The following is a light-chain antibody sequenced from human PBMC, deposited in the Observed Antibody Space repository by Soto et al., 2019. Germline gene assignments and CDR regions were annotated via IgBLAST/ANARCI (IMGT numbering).Light chain of an antibody. J-gene: IGKJ5*01. CDR1: QSFGSSH. CDR2: GAS. Sequence: EIVLTQSPGTLSLSPGERATLSCRASQSFGSSHLAWYQQKPGQAPRLLIYGASTRVTGTPDRFSGSGSGTDFTLTISRLESDDSEVYYCQQYGSSSITFGKETRLEI. V-gene: IGKV3-20*01. CDR3: QQYGSSSIT.